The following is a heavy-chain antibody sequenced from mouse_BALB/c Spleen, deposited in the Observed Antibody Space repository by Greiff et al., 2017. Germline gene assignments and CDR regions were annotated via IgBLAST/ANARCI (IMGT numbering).Heavy chain of an antibody. V-gene: IGHV5-12-2*01. CDR1: GFTFSSYT. D-gene: IGHD1-1*01. CDR3: ARPDYYGSFAY. Sequence: EVQVVESGGGLVQPGGSLKLSCAASGFTFSSYTMSWVRQTPEKRLEWVAYISNGGGSTYYPDTVKGRFTISRDNAKNTLYLQMSSLKSEDTAMYYCARPDYYGSFAYWGQGTLVTVSA. CDR2: ISNGGGST. J-gene: IGHJ3*01.